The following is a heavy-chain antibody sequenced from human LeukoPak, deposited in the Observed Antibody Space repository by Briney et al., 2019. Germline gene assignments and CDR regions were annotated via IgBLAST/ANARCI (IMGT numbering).Heavy chain of an antibody. CDR3: ARVSRTGDFDY. Sequence: GGSLRLSCAASGFTFSSYEMNWVRQAPGMGLEWVSYISSSGSTIYYADSVKGRFTISRDNAKNSLYLQMNSLRAEDTAVYYCARVSRTGDFDYWGQGILVTVSS. V-gene: IGHV3-48*03. CDR1: GFTFSSYE. D-gene: IGHD5/OR15-5a*01. CDR2: ISSSGSTI. J-gene: IGHJ4*02.